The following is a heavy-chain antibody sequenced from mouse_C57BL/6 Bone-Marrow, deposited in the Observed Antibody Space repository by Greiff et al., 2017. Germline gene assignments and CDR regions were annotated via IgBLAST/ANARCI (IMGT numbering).Heavy chain of an antibody. CDR1: GYTFTSYW. CDR3: ARSRRLRRGGAMDY. V-gene: IGHV1-72*01. CDR2: IDPNSGGT. Sequence: QVQLQQHGAELVKPGASVKLSCKASGYTFTSYWMHWVKQRPGRGLEWIGRIDPNSGGTKYNEKFKSKATLTVDKPSSTAYMQLSSLTSEDSAVYYCARSRRLRRGGAMDYWGQGTSVTVSS. D-gene: IGHD2-4*01. J-gene: IGHJ4*01.